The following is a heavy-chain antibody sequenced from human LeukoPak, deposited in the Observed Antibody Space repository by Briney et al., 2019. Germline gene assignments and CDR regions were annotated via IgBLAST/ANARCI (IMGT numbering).Heavy chain of an antibody. CDR1: GGSISSYY. CDR2: IYTSGST. V-gene: IGHV4-4*07. Sequence: SETLSLTCTVSGGSISSYYWSWIRQPAGKGLEWIGRIYTSGSTNYNPSLKSRVTMSVDTSKNQFSLKLSSVTAADTAVYYCAGPSSGWYEFYFQHWGQGTLVTVSS. J-gene: IGHJ1*01. CDR3: AGPSSGWYEFYFQH. D-gene: IGHD6-19*01.